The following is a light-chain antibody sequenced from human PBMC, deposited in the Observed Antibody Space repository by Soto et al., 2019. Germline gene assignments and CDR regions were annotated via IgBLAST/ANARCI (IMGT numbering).Light chain of an antibody. CDR1: QSVSSSY. Sequence: EIVLTQSPGTLSLSPGERATLSCRASQSVSSSYLAWYQQKPGQAPRLLIYGASSRATGIPDRFSGSGSGTDFTLTISRLEPEDFAVYYCQQYGSSRNTFGQGTKLEIE. CDR2: GAS. CDR3: QQYGSSRNT. J-gene: IGKJ2*01. V-gene: IGKV3-20*01.